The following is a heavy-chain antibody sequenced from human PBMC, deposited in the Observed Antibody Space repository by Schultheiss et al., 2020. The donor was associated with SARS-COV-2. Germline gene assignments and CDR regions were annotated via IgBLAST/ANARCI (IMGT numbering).Heavy chain of an antibody. Sequence: ASVKVSCKASGYTFTSYYMHWVRQAPGQGLEWMGIINPSGGSTSYAQKFQGRVTMTRDTSTSTAYMELSSLRSEDTAVYYCARVVGGAYYYMDVWGKGTTVTVSS. CDR3: ARVVGGAYYYMDV. D-gene: IGHD3-16*01. V-gene: IGHV1-46*01. CDR1: GYTFTSYY. J-gene: IGHJ6*03. CDR2: INPSGGST.